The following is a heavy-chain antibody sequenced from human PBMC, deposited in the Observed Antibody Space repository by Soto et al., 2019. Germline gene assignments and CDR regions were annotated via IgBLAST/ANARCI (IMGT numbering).Heavy chain of an antibody. CDR2: IYYSGST. CDR1: GGSISSGGYY. D-gene: IGHD3-22*01. J-gene: IGHJ3*02. V-gene: IGHV4-31*03. CDR3: ARDPTPPRYYYDSSALYAFDI. Sequence: SETLSLTCTVSGGSISSGGYYWSWIRQHPGKGLEWIGYIYYSGSTYYNPSLKSRVTISVDTSKNQFSLKLSSVPAADTAVYYCARDPTPPRYYYDSSALYAFDIWGQGTMVTVSS.